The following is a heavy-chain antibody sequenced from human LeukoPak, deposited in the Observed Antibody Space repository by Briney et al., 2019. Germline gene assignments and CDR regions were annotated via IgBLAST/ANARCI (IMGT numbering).Heavy chain of an antibody. CDR3: ARSHSYYYDSSGYYSDY. CDR2: INPSGGST. CDR1: GHTFTIYY. D-gene: IGHD3-22*01. J-gene: IGHJ4*02. V-gene: IGHV1-46*01. Sequence: ASVKVSCKTSGHTFTIYYMHWVRQAPGQGLEWMGIINPSGGSTSYAQKFQGRVTMTRDTSTSTVYMELSSLRSEDTAVYYCARSHSYYYDSSGYYSDYWGQGTLVTVSS.